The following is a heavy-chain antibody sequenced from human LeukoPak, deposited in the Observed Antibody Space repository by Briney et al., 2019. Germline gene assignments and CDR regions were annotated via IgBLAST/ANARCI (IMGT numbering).Heavy chain of an antibody. J-gene: IGHJ4*02. D-gene: IGHD4-17*01. CDR1: GGSISSSSYY. CDR3: ARGTEMTTVTVLDY. CDR2: IYYSGST. V-gene: IGHV4-39*07. Sequence: SETLSLTCTVSGGSISSSSYYWGWIRQPPGKGLEWIGSIYYSGSTNYNPSLRSRVTISVDTSKNQFSLKLSSVTAADTAVYYCARGTEMTTVTVLDYWGQGTLVTVSS.